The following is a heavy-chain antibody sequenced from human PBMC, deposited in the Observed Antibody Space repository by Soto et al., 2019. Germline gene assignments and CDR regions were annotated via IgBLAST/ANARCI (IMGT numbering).Heavy chain of an antibody. Sequence: QPGGSLRLSCAASGFSFSSYAMHWVRQAPGKGLEYVSAISSNGGSTYYADSVKGRFTISRDNSKNTLYLQMSSLRAEDTAVYYCVKPAAGIVVVPAADFDYWGQGTLVTVSS. CDR2: ISSNGGST. CDR1: GFSFSSYA. J-gene: IGHJ4*02. CDR3: VKPAAGIVVVPAADFDY. V-gene: IGHV3-64D*06. D-gene: IGHD2-2*01.